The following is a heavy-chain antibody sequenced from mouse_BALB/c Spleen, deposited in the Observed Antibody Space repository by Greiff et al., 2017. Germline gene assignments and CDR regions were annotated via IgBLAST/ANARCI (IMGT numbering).Heavy chain of an antibody. J-gene: IGHJ4*01. CDR1: GYTFTSYW. Sequence: QVQLKESGAELARPGASVKLSCKASGYTFTSYWMQWVKQRPGQGLEWIGAIYPGDGDTRYTQKFKGKATLTADKSSSTAYMQLSSLASEDSAVYYCARWVITTALYAMDYWGQGTSVTVSS. D-gene: IGHD1-2*01. CDR2: IYPGDGDT. CDR3: ARWVITTALYAMDY. V-gene: IGHV1-87*01.